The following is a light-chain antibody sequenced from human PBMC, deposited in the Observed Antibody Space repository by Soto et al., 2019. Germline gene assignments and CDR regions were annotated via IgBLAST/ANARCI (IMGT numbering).Light chain of an antibody. CDR3: CSYAGTSFWL. CDR1: SSDVGTYKF. V-gene: IGLV2-23*01. J-gene: IGLJ3*02. Sequence: QSALTKPASVSGSPGQSITISCTGTSSDVGTYKFVSWYQQHPVKVPTLMIHEGTKRPSGVSNRFSGSKSGNTATLTISGLQPEDEANYYCCSYAGTSFWLFGGGTKLTVL. CDR2: EGT.